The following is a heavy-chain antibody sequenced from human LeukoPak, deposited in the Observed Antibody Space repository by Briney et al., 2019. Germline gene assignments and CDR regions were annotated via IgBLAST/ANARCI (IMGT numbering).Heavy chain of an antibody. CDR1: GDTFTGYY. J-gene: IGHJ4*02. V-gene: IGHV1-2*02. CDR3: ARVGAGSYYNFDY. Sequence: ASLKVSCEASGDTFTGYYMHWVRPAPGQGREWMGWINPNIGGTNYAQKFQGRVTMTRDTSISTAYMELSRLRSDDTAVYYCARVGAGSYYNFDYWGQGTLVTVSS. CDR2: INPNIGGT. D-gene: IGHD3-10*01.